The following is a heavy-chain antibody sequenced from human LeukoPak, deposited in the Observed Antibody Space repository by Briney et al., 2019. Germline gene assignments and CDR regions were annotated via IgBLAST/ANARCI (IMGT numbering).Heavy chain of an antibody. Sequence: ASVKVSCKASGGTFSSYAISWVRQAPGLGLEWMGGIIPIFGTANYAQKFQGRVTITTDESTSTAYMELSSLRSEDTAVYYCARDKGPARYCSSTSCYAVFDYWGQGTLVTVSS. CDR1: GGTFSSYA. D-gene: IGHD2-2*01. J-gene: IGHJ4*02. CDR2: IIPIFGTA. V-gene: IGHV1-69*05. CDR3: ARDKGPARYCSSTSCYAVFDY.